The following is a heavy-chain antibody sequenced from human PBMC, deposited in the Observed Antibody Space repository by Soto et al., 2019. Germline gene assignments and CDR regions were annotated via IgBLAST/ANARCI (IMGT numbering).Heavy chain of an antibody. V-gene: IGHV3-21*01. CDR2: ISSSSSYI. J-gene: IGHJ4*02. D-gene: IGHD3-22*01. CDR1: GFTFSSYS. CDR3: ARDRPYYYDSSGYSPSPVDY. Sequence: GESLKISCAASGFTFSSYSMNWVRQAPGKGLEWVSSISSSSSYIYYADSVKGRFTISRDNAKNSLYLQMNSLRAEDTAVYYCARDRPYYYDSSGYSPSPVDYWCQGTLVTVSS.